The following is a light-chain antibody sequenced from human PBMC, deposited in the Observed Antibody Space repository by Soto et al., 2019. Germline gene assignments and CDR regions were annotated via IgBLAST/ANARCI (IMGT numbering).Light chain of an antibody. Sequence: LVLTQSPGTLSFSPGERATLSCRASQSVGSDLVAWYQQKPGQSPRLLISSDSRRASGIPDRFTGSGSGTDFTRTISRLEAEDDAVYWWQQYQTSPTFGGGTKVENK. CDR3: QQYQTSPT. CDR2: SDS. CDR1: QSVGSDL. V-gene: IGKV3-20*01. J-gene: IGKJ4*01.